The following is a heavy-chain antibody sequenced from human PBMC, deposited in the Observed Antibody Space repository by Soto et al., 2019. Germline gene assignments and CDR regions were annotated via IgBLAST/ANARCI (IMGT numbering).Heavy chain of an antibody. V-gene: IGHV2-5*02. Sequence: QITLKESGPTLVKPTQTLTLTCTFSGFSLSTSGVGVGWIRQPPGKALEWLALIYWDDDKFYSPSLKSRLTXIXDXXKNRVVLIMTNMDPVDTATYYCAFNTPRTWLVPFYWGQGTLVTVSS. J-gene: IGHJ4*02. CDR1: GFSLSTSGVG. CDR2: IYWDDDK. D-gene: IGHD6-19*01. CDR3: AFNTPRTWLVPFY.